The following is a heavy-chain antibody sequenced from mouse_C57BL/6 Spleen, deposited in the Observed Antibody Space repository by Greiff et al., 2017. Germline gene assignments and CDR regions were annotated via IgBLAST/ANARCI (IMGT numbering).Heavy chain of an antibody. CDR2: INPNNGGT. CDR1: GYTFTDYY. Sequence: VQLQQSGPELVKPGASVKISCKASGYTFTDYYMNWVKQSHGKSLEWIGDINPNNGGTSYNQKFKGKATLTVDNSSSTAYMELRSLTSEDAAVYYCAGGYYGGWFAYWGQGTLVTVSA. CDR3: AGGYYGGWFAY. J-gene: IGHJ3*01. D-gene: IGHD2-1*01. V-gene: IGHV1-26*01.